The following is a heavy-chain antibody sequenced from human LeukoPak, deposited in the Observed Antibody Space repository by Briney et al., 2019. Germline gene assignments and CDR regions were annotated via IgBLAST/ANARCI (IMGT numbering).Heavy chain of an antibody. Sequence: PSETLSLTCTVSGYSISTGYYWDWIRQPPGKGLEWIGTFYHGGSTYYNPSLKSRVTISVDTSKNQFSLNLTSVTAADTAVYYCARDFPYYYYMDVWGKGTTVTISS. J-gene: IGHJ6*03. V-gene: IGHV4-38-2*02. CDR3: ARDFPYYYYMDV. CDR2: FYHGGST. CDR1: GYSISTGYY.